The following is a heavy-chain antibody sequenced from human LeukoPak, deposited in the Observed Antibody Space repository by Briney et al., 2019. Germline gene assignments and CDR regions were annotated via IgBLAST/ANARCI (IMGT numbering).Heavy chain of an antibody. D-gene: IGHD6-13*01. V-gene: IGHV5-10-1*01. CDR2: IDPSDSYT. CDR1: GYSFTSYW. J-gene: IGHJ4*02. CDR3: ASAGDSSLFDY. Sequence: GESLKISFKGSGYSFTSYWISWVRQMPGKGLEWMGRIDPSDSYTNYSPSFQGHVTISADKSISTAYLQWSSLKASDTAMYYCASAGDSSLFDYWGQGTLVTVSS.